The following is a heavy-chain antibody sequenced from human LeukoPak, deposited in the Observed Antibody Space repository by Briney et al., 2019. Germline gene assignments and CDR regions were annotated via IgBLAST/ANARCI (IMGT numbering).Heavy chain of an antibody. D-gene: IGHD6-19*01. CDR2: IYPGDSDT. J-gene: IGHJ4*02. CDR1: GYSFTTYW. Sequence: GESLKISCKGSGYSFTTYWIAWVRQMPGKGLEWMGSIYPGDSDTTYNPSFQGQVTISADKSISTAYLQWNSLKASDTGMYYCALGVAGRFAFWGQGTLVTVSS. V-gene: IGHV5-51*01. CDR3: ALGVAGRFAF.